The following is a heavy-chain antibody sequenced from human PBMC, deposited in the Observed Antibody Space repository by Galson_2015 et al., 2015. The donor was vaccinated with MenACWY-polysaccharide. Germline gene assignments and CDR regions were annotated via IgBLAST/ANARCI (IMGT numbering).Heavy chain of an antibody. V-gene: IGHV3-74*01. CDR3: AGNPRLGFLDL. J-gene: IGHJ2*01. D-gene: IGHD3-16*01. CDR2: INSDGSST. CDR1: GFTFSSYW. Sequence: SLRLSCAASGFTFSSYWMHWVRQAPGKGLVWVSRINSDGSSTGYADSVKGRFTISRDNAKDTLYLQMNSLRAEDTAVYYCAGNPRLGFLDLLGRGTLVTVSS.